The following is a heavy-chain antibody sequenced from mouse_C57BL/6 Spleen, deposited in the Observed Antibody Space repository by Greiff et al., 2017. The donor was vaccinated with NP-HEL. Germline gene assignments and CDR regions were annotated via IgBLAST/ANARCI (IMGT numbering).Heavy chain of an antibody. CDR1: GYTFTSYW. CDR3: ARDYGSSYGWYFDV. V-gene: IGHV1-53*01. Sequence: QVQLQQPGTELVKPGASVKLSCKASGYTFTSYWMHWVKQRPGQGLEWIGNINPSTGGPNYNEKFKSKATLTVDKSSSTAYMQLSSLTSEDSAVYYCARDYGSSYGWYFDVWGTGTTVTVSS. CDR2: INPSTGGP. J-gene: IGHJ1*03. D-gene: IGHD1-1*01.